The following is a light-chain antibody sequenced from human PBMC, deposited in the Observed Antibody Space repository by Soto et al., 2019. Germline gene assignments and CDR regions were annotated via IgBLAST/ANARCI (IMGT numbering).Light chain of an antibody. CDR2: EGS. V-gene: IGLV2-23*01. J-gene: IGLJ2*01. CDR3: CSYAGSSIHVV. CDR1: SSYVGYYNL. Sequence: QSALTQPASVSGSPGQSITISCTGTSSYVGYYNLVSWYQQHPGKAPKLMIYEGSKRPSGVSHRFSGSKSGNTASLTISGLQADDEADYYCCSYAGSSIHVVFGGGTKLTVL.